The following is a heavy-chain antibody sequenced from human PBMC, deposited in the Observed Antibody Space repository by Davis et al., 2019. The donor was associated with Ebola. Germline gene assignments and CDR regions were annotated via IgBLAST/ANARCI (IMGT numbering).Heavy chain of an antibody. V-gene: IGHV3-30*18. D-gene: IGHD5-18*01. CDR2: ISYDGSNK. J-gene: IGHJ4*02. Sequence: GESLKISCAASGFTFSSYGMHWVRQAPGKGLEWVAVISYDGSNKYYADSVKGRFTISRDNSKNTLYLQMNSLRAEDTAVYYCAKIGGARAALDTAMVTPPDYWGQGTLVTVSS. CDR1: GFTFSSYG. CDR3: AKIGGARAALDTAMVTPPDY.